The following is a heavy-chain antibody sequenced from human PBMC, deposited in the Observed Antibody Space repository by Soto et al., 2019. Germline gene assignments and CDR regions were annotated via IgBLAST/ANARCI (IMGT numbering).Heavy chain of an antibody. Sequence: PSETLCITCTLYVASISCSVFYWGWFRQPPGKGLEWIGSIYDTGNTFHNPSLDSRVTISVDTSKNQFSLKLTSVTAADAAAYYCARRHITSPPVWGQGTTVTVSS. CDR2: IYDTGNT. CDR1: VASISCSVFY. D-gene: IGHD2-2*01. V-gene: IGHV4-39*01. CDR3: ARRHITSPPV. J-gene: IGHJ6*01.